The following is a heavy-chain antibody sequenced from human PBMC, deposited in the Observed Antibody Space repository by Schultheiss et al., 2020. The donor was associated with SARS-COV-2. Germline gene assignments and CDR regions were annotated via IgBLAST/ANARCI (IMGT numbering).Heavy chain of an antibody. D-gene: IGHD6-19*01. CDR2: FDPEDGET. V-gene: IGHV1-24*01. J-gene: IGHJ4*02. CDR3: ARWGGAVAGYFDY. Sequence: ASVKVSCKVSGYTLTELSMHWVRQAPGKGLEWMGGFDPEDGETIYAQKFQGRVTMTEDTSTDTAYMELRSLRSDDTAVYYCARWGGAVAGYFDYWGQGTLVTVSS. CDR1: GYTLTELS.